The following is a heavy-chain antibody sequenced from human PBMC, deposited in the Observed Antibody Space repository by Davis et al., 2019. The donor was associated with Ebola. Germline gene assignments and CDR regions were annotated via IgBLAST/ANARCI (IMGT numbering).Heavy chain of an antibody. J-gene: IGHJ4*02. Sequence: PGGSLRLSCAASGFTFSSYSMNWVRQALGKGLEWVSYISSSSSTIYYADSVKGRFTISRDNAKNSLYLQMNSLRAEDTAVYYCAREGRGKNSGYYYYFDYWGQGTLVTVSS. CDR1: GFTFSSYS. D-gene: IGHD3-22*01. CDR3: AREGRGKNSGYYYYFDY. CDR2: ISSSSSTI. V-gene: IGHV3-48*04.